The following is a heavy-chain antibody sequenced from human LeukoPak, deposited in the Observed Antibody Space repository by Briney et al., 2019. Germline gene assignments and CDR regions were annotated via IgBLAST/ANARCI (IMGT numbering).Heavy chain of an antibody. CDR2: AHYTGST. J-gene: IGHJ4*02. D-gene: IGHD6-19*01. V-gene: IGHV4-59*08. Sequence: SESLSLTCTVSRGSISSYYWSWTRQPPGKGLEWIGYAHYTGSTNYNPSLKSRVTISVDTSKNQFSLKLSSVTAADTAVYYCARLGYSSGWYYFDYWGQGTLVIVSS. CDR1: RGSISSYY. CDR3: ARLGYSSGWYYFDY.